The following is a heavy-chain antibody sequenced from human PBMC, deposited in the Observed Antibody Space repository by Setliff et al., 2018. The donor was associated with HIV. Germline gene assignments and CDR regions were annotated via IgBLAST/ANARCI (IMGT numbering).Heavy chain of an antibody. CDR3: TTITSYFYYYYMDV. V-gene: IGHV3-15*01. CDR2: IKPKTDGGTT. CDR1: GFTFRNAW. Sequence: PGGSLRLSCAASGFTFRNAWMSWVRQAPGKGLEWVGHIKPKTDGGTTDHAAPVKGRFTISRDDSKNTLYLQMNSLQTEDTAVYYCTTITSYFYYYYMDVWGKGTAVTV. D-gene: IGHD1-20*01. J-gene: IGHJ6*03.